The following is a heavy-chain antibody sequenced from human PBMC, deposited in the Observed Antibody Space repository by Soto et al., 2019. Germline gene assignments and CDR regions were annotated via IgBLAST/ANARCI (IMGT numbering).Heavy chain of an antibody. J-gene: IGHJ4*02. CDR1: GFTFSSYS. CDR3: ARDLLVTTFSP. V-gene: IGHV3-21*01. Sequence: GGSLRLSCAASGFTFSSYSMNWVRQAPGKGLEWVSSISSSSSYIYYADSVKGRFTISRDNAKNSLYLQMNSLRAEDTAVYYCARDLLVTTFSPWGQGTLVTVSS. D-gene: IGHD4-17*01. CDR2: ISSSSSYI.